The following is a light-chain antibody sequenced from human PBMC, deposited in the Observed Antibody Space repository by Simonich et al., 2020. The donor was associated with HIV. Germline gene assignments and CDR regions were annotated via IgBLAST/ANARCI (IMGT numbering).Light chain of an antibody. CDR3: TSYTSSFTLV. CDR1: SSDVGGYIY. Sequence: QSALTQPASVSGSPGQSITISCTGTSSDVGGYIYVSWYQQHPGKAPKLMIYDVSKRPSGFSNRFSGSKSGNTASLTISGLQAEDEADYYCTSYTSSFTLVFGGGTKLTVL. CDR2: DVS. V-gene: IGLV2-14*01. J-gene: IGLJ3*02.